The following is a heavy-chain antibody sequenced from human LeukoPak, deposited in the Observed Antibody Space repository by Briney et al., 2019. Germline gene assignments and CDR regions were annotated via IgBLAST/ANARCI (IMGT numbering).Heavy chain of an antibody. Sequence: GGSLRLSCAASGFTFSNAWMSWVRQAPGKGLEWVGRIKSKTDGETTDYAAPVKGRFTISRDDSKNTLYLQMNSLKTEDTAVYYCTTDVVTAIVYYFDYWGQGTLVTVSS. CDR2: IKSKTDGETT. CDR3: TTDVVTAIVYYFDY. J-gene: IGHJ4*02. V-gene: IGHV3-15*01. CDR1: GFTFSNAW. D-gene: IGHD2-21*02.